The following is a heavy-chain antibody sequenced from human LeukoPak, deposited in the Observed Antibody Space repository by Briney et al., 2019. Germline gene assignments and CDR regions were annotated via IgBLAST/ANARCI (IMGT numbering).Heavy chain of an antibody. J-gene: IGHJ3*02. CDR1: GYTFTGYY. Sequence: GASVKVSCKASGYTFTGYYMHWVRQAPGQGLEWMGWINPNSGGTNYAQKFQGRVTMTRDTSISTAYMELSRLRSDDTAVYYCAREFHSTYYYDTHGPSDAFDIWGQGTMVTVSS. V-gene: IGHV1-2*02. CDR3: AREFHSTYYYDTHGPSDAFDI. CDR2: INPNSGGT. D-gene: IGHD3-22*01.